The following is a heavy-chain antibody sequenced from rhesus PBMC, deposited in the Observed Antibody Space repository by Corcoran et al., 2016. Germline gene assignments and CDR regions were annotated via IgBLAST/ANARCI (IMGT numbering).Heavy chain of an antibody. CDR1: GGSISSGYYY. V-gene: IGHV4-122*02. CDR3: ARDNSSGRRYFDY. Sequence: QVQLQESGPGLVKPSETLSLTCAVSGGSISSGYYYWSWIRQPPGKGLEWIGYIIYSGSTSYNPSLKSRGTISRDTSKNQFSLKLSSVTAADTAVYYCARDNSSGRRYFDYWGQGVLVTVSS. J-gene: IGHJ4*01. CDR2: IIYSGST. D-gene: IGHD6-31*01.